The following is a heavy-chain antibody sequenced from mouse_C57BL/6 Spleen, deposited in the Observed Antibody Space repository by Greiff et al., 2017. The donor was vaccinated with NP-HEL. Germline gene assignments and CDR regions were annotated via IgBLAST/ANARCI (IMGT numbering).Heavy chain of an antibody. CDR3: ARGLRRRDYYAMDY. CDR1: GYTFTDYY. Sequence: VQLQQSGPELVKPGASVKISCKASGYTFTDYYMNWVKQSHGKSLEWIGDINPNNGGTSYNQKFKGKATLTVDKSSSTAYMELRSLTSEDSAVYYCARGLRRRDYYAMDYWGQGTSVTVSS. D-gene: IGHD2-4*01. J-gene: IGHJ4*01. V-gene: IGHV1-26*01. CDR2: INPNNGGT.